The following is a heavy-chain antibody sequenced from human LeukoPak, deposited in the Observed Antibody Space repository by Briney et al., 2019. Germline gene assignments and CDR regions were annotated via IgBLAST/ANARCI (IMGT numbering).Heavy chain of an antibody. CDR3: ARRKLLWFGVRATIDAFDI. CDR2: IYYSGST. J-gene: IGHJ3*02. Sequence: SETLSLTCTVSGGSISSSSYYWGWIRQPPGKGLEWIGSIYYSGSTYYNPSLKSRVTISVDTSKNQFSLKLSSVTAADTAVYYCARRKLLWFGVRATIDAFDIWGQGTMVTVSS. D-gene: IGHD3-10*01. CDR1: GGSISSSSYY. V-gene: IGHV4-39*07.